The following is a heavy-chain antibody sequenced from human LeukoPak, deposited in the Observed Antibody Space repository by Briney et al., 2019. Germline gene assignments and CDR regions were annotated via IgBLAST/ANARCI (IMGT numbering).Heavy chain of an antibody. CDR1: GGSFSGYY. CDR3: TAMGTNWFDP. V-gene: IGHV4-34*01. D-gene: IGHD5-18*01. J-gene: IGHJ5*02. CDR2: INHSGST. Sequence: SETLSLTCAVYGGSFSGYYWSWIRQPPGKGLEWIGEINHSGSTNYNPSLKSRVTISVDTSKNQFSLKLSSVTAADTAVYYCTAMGTNWFDPWGQGTLVTVSS.